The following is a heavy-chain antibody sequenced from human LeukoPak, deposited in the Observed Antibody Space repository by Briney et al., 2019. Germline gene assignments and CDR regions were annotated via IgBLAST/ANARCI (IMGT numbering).Heavy chain of an antibody. CDR3: ARDDAGLVKHLDAIYL. J-gene: IGHJ3*01. D-gene: IGHD1-26*01. CDR1: GFIFSAYA. Sequence: PGGSLRLSCAASGFIFSAYAIHWVRQAPGKGLVWVAVIWNDGSNTYYGDSVKGLFTISRDNSKNTVYLQMNSLRAEDTAVYYCARDDAGLVKHLDAIYLWGQGTMVTVAS. CDR2: IWNDGSNT. V-gene: IGHV3-33*01.